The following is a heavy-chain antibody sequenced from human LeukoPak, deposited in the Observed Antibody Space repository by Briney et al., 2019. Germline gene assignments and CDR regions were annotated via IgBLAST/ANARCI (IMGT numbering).Heavy chain of an antibody. Sequence: SETLSLTCTVSGGSISSGDYYWSWIRQPPGKGLEWIGYIYYSGSTYYNPSLKSRVTISVDTSKNQFSLKLSSVTAADTAVYYCARVGTMVRGVIDYWGQGTLVTVSP. V-gene: IGHV4-30-4*01. CDR2: IYYSGST. CDR1: GGSISSGDYY. J-gene: IGHJ4*02. D-gene: IGHD3-10*01. CDR3: ARVGTMVRGVIDY.